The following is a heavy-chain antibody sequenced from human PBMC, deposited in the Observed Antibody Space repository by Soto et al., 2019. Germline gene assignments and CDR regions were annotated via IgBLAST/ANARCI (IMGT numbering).Heavy chain of an antibody. J-gene: IGHJ5*02. CDR1: GGAMYAYY. CDR2: IYYSGRA. V-gene: IGHV4-59*01. D-gene: IGHD3-3*01. Sequence: PSETLSLTCTVSGGAMYAYYWSWVRQSPGKGLDWIGDIYYSGRANYNPSLKSRVTISVDTSKSQFSLRLRSVTAADTAVYYCARHGKSGVWSGYLKNNWFDPWGQGTLVTVSS. CDR3: ARHGKSGVWSGYLKNNWFDP.